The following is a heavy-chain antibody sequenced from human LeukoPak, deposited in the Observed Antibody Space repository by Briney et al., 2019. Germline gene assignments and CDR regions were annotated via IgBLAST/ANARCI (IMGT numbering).Heavy chain of an antibody. CDR3: ARSPGILGTNYFDY. J-gene: IGHJ4*02. D-gene: IGHD1-26*01. V-gene: IGHV3-30*04. CDR2: ISYDGSNK. CDR1: GFTFSSYA. Sequence: GGSLRLSCAASGFTFSSYAMHWVRQAPGKGLEWVAVISYDGSNKNYADSVKGRFTISGGNSKNTLYLQMNSLRAEDTSVYYCARSPGILGTNYFDYWGQGTLVTVSS.